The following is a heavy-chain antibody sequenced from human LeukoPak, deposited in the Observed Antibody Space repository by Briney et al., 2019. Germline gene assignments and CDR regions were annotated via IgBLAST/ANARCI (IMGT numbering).Heavy chain of an antibody. CDR2: IKGDGSHT. J-gene: IGHJ5*01. CDR1: GFTFSNYW. V-gene: IGHV3-74*01. CDR3: VRDWDHFDFDS. D-gene: IGHD3-9*01. Sequence: GGSLRLSCAASGFTFSNYWMHWVRPAPGKGLVWVSRIKGDGSHTIYADSVKGRFTISRDNAKNTLYLQMKSLRAEDTAVYYCVRDWDHFDFDSWGQGTLVTVSS.